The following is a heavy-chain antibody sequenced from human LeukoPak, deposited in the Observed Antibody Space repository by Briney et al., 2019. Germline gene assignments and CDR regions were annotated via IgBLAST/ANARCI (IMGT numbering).Heavy chain of an antibody. J-gene: IGHJ4*02. V-gene: IGHV3-23*01. CDR2: VRGNGGAT. D-gene: IGHD6-25*01. CDR3: AKAHGSSDYSFDC. CDR1: GFTFGSYA. Sequence: GGSLRLSCAASGFTFGSYAMSWVRQAPGKGLEWVSVVRGNGGATYHADSVEGRFIVSGDYSKDTVYLQMNSLRAEDTALYYCAKAHGSSDYSFDCWGQGTLVTVSS.